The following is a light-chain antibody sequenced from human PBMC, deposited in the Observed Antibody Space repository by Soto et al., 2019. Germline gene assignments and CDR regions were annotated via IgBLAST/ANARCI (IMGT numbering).Light chain of an antibody. CDR3: NSYTSSSTLYV. V-gene: IGLV2-14*01. Sequence: QSVLTQPASVSGAPGQSVAISCTGTSGDVGAYNYVSWYQQLPGKAPKLLIYDVGHRPAWVSDRFSGSKSGNTASLTISGLQAEDEGGYYCNSYTSSSTLYVFGTGTKVTVL. CDR2: DVG. J-gene: IGLJ1*01. CDR1: SGDVGAYNY.